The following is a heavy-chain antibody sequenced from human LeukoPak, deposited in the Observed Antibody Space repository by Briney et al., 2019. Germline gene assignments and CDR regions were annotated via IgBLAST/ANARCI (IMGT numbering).Heavy chain of an antibody. CDR2: IYHSRST. Sequence: SETLSLTCAVSGGSISSSNWWSWARQPPGKGLEWIGEIYHSRSTNYNPSLKSRVTISVDKSKNQFSLKLSSVIAADTAVYYCARAQGRGYYDFWSGYSRGLSFDYWGQGTLVTVSS. V-gene: IGHV4-4*02. D-gene: IGHD3-3*01. J-gene: IGHJ4*02. CDR1: GGSISSSNW. CDR3: ARAQGRGYYDFWSGYSRGLSFDY.